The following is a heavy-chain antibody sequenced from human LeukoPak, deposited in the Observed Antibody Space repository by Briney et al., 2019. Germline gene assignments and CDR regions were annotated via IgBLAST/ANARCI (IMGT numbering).Heavy chain of an antibody. CDR3: AKDDYYDSSGSFDY. V-gene: IGHV3-30*02. Sequence: GGSPRLSCAASGFTFSSYGMHWVRQAPGKGLEWVAFIRYDGSNKYYADSVKGRFTISRDNSKNTLYLQMNSLRAEDMAVYYCAKDDYYDSSGSFDYWGQGTLVTVSS. J-gene: IGHJ4*02. CDR1: GFTFSSYG. D-gene: IGHD3-22*01. CDR2: IRYDGSNK.